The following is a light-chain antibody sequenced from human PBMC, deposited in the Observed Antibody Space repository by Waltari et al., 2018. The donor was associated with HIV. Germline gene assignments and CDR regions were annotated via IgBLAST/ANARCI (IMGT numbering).Light chain of an antibody. V-gene: IGLV2-11*01. Sequence: QSALTQPRSVSGSPGQSVTISCTGTSSAVGGYNYVSWYHQPPGKAPKLMIYDVSKRPSGVPDRFSGSKSGNTASLTISGLQAEDEADYYCCSYAGDYTFVLLGGGTKLTVL. J-gene: IGLJ2*01. CDR2: DVS. CDR1: SSAVGGYNY. CDR3: CSYAGDYTFVL.